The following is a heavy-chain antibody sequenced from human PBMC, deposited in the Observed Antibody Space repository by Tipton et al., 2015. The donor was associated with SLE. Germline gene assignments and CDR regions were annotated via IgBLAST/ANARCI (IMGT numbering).Heavy chain of an antibody. D-gene: IGHD6-19*01. CDR3: ARAPFRGLAVAASAY. Sequence: TLSLTCAVYDGSFSGYCWSWIRQPPGKGLEWIGEINHSGTTNYDPSLKSRVTISVDTSKNQFSLKLSSVTAADTAVYYCARAPFRGLAVAASAYWGQGTLVTVSS. J-gene: IGHJ4*02. CDR1: DGSFSGYC. CDR2: INHSGTT. V-gene: IGHV4-34*01.